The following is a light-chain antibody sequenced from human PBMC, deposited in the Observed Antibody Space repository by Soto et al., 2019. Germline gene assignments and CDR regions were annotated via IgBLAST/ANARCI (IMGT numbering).Light chain of an antibody. CDR3: QSYDSSLSAVV. V-gene: IGLV1-40*01. J-gene: IGLJ2*01. CDR1: SSNTGAGYD. CDR2: GNN. Sequence: QSVLTQPPSVSGVPGQRVTISCTGSSSNTGAGYDVHWYQQLPGAAPKLLIYGNNNWPSGVPDRFSGSKSGTSASLAITGLQAEDEADYYCQSYDSSLSAVVFGGGTKLTVL.